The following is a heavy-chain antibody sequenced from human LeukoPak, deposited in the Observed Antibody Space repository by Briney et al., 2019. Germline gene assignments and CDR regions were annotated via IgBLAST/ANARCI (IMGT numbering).Heavy chain of an antibody. CDR2: VKPNSGDT. V-gene: IGHV1-2*02. Sequence: GASVKVSCKASGYTFTAYYILWVRQAPGQGLEWMGWVKPNSGDTYYAQKFQGRVTMTRDTSISTAYIELSRLRSEDTAVYYCARSLVVRGVIIGYWGQGTLVTVSS. D-gene: IGHD3-10*01. CDR1: GYTFTAYY. J-gene: IGHJ4*02. CDR3: ARSLVVRGVIIGY.